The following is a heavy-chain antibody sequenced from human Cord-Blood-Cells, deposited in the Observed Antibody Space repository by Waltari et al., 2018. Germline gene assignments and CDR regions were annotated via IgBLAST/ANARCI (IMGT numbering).Heavy chain of an antibody. CDR1: GFTLSSHA. J-gene: IGHJ4*02. V-gene: IGHV3-23*01. CDR2: ISCSGGST. D-gene: IGHD3-16*01. CDR3: AKLPYMEQADY. Sequence: ELQLLESGGGLVQPGWSLRLSCAASGFTLSSHAMSWFRRAPGKGLEWVSSISCSGGSTYYADSVKGRFTISRDNSKNTLYLQMNSLRAEDTAVYYCAKLPYMEQADYWDQGTLVTVSS.